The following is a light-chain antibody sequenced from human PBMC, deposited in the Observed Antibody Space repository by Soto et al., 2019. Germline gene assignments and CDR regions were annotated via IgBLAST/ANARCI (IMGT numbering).Light chain of an antibody. V-gene: IGKV3-20*01. J-gene: IGKJ1*01. CDR2: GAS. CDR1: QSVSNSY. Sequence: EIVLTQSPGTLSLSPGERATLSCRASQSVSNSYLAWYQQKPGQAPRLLIYGASLRATGIPDRFSGSGSGTDFTLPISRLEPEDCAVYYCQQYGSSPPTFGQGTKVEIK. CDR3: QQYGSSPPT.